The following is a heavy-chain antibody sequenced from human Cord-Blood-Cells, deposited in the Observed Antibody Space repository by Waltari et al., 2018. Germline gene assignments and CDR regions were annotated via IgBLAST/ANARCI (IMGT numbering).Heavy chain of an antibody. Sequence: QVQLVQSGAEVKKPGSSVKVSCKASGGTFSSYTISWVRQAPGQGLEWMGRIIPILGIANNAQKFQGRVTITADKSTSTAYMELSSLRSEDTAVYYCASQGNAFDIWGQGTMVTVSS. V-gene: IGHV1-69*02. J-gene: IGHJ3*02. CDR1: GGTFSSYT. CDR3: ASQGNAFDI. CDR2: IIPILGIA.